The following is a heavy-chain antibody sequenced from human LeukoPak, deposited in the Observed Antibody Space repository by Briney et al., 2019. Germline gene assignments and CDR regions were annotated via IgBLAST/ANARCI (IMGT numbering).Heavy chain of an antibody. CDR1: GFIFSGYG. J-gene: IGHJ4*02. D-gene: IGHD5-18*01. Sequence: GGSLRLSRAASGFIFSGYGMNWVRQAPGKGLEWVSSISSSSSYIYYGDSVKGRFTISRDNARNSLYLQMNSLRAEDTAVYYCARAGYNYGYDFSYWGQGTLVTVSS. CDR2: ISSSSSYI. CDR3: ARAGYNYGYDFSY. V-gene: IGHV3-21*01.